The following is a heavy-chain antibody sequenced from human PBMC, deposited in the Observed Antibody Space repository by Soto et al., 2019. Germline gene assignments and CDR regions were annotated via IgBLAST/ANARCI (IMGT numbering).Heavy chain of an antibody. CDR3: ASYCSGSHYYYYYGMDD. V-gene: IGHV1-69*01. Sequence: QVQLVQSGAEVKKPGSSVKVSCKASGGTFSSYAISWVRQAPGQGLEWMGGIIPIFGTANYAQKFQGRVTITADESTSTAYMELSSLRFKDTAVYYCASYCSGSHYYYYYGMDDWGQGTTVTVSS. CDR2: IIPIFGTA. CDR1: GGTFSSYA. D-gene: IGHD3-10*01. J-gene: IGHJ6*02.